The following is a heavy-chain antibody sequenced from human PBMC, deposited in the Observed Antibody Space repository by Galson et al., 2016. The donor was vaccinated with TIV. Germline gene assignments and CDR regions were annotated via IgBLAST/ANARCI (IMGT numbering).Heavy chain of an antibody. CDR3: ASERNTAFVTYHQRYGMDV. CDR2: IIPLFRTT. J-gene: IGHJ6*02. Sequence: SVKVSCKASGGTFSSYVFNWVRLAPGQGLEWMGGIIPLFRTTNYAPKFQGRVTITADESTNTAYMELNSLKYGDTAVYYCASERNTAFVTYHQRYGMDVWGQGTTVTVSS. V-gene: IGHV1-69*13. CDR1: GGTFSSYV. D-gene: IGHD5-18*01.